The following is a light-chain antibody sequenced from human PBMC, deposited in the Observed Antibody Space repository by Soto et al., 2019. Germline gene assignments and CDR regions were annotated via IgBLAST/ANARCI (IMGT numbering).Light chain of an antibody. Sequence: QSALTQPASVSGSPGQSITISCTGTSSDVGAYNYVSWYQQHPGKAPKLMIYDVSHRPSGVSNRFSGSKSGNTASLTISGLQAEDEADYCCSSYTSSSTLVVFGAGTKLTVL. V-gene: IGLV2-14*03. CDR3: SSYTSSSTLVV. J-gene: IGLJ2*01. CDR2: DVS. CDR1: SSDVGAYNY.